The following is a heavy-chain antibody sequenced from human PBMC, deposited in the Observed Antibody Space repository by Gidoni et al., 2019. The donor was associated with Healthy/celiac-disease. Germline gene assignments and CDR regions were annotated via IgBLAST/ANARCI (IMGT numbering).Heavy chain of an antibody. Sequence: SVKGRFTISRDNSKNTLYLQMNSLRAEDTAVYYCAKDLAYCSSTSCILLWGQGTLVTVSS. V-gene: IGHV3-23*01. D-gene: IGHD2-2*01. J-gene: IGHJ4*02. CDR3: AKDLAYCSSTSCILL.